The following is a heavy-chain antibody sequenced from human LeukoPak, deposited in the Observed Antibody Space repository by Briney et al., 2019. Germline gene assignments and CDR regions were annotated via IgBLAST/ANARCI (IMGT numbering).Heavy chain of an antibody. V-gene: IGHV1-18*01. J-gene: IGHJ4*02. Sequence: ASVKVSFKASGYTFTSYGISWVRQAPGQGREWMGWISAYNGNTNYAQKLQGRVTMTTDTSTSTAYMELRSLRSDDTAVYYCARDAPSLSSSWYVDDYWGQGTLVTVSS. D-gene: IGHD6-13*01. CDR1: GYTFTSYG. CDR2: ISAYNGNT. CDR3: ARDAPSLSSSWYVDDY.